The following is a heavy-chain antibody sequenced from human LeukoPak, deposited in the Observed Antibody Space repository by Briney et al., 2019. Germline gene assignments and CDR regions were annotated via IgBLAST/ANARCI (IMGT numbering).Heavy chain of an antibody. CDR1: GGSLSGYY. Sequence: KPSETLCLTCAVYGGSLSGYYWSWIRQPPGKGLEWIGRIYTSGSTNYNPSLKSRVTMSVDTSKNQFSLKLSSVTAADTAVYYCARDRPKLGFDYWGQGTLVTVSS. V-gene: IGHV4-4*07. CDR3: ARDRPKLGFDY. D-gene: IGHD3-16*01. J-gene: IGHJ4*02. CDR2: IYTSGST.